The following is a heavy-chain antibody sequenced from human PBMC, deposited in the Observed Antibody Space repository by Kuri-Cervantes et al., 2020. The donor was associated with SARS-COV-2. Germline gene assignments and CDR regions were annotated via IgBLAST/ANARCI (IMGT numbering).Heavy chain of an antibody. CDR2: IYYSGST. J-gene: IGHJ4*02. CDR3: ARALRTASFDF. V-gene: IGHV4-39*01. CDR1: GGSISSRNFY. Sequence: GSLRLSCSVSGGSISSRNFYWGWIRQPPGKGLEWIGNIYYSGSTYYSPSLKSRVTISMDTSKDQFSLKLSSVTAADTAVYYCARALRTASFDFWGQGTLVTVSS. D-gene: IGHD3-16*01.